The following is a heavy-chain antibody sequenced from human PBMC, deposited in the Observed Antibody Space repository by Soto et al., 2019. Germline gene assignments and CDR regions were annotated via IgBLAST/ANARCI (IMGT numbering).Heavy chain of an antibody. J-gene: IGHJ5*02. CDR3: ARSCSGGSYDCAWFDP. CDR2: IYPGDSDT. Sequence: LGESLKISCKGSGYSFTSYWIVWVRQMPGKGLEWMGIIYPGDSDTRYSPSFQGQVTISADKSISTAYLQWSSLKASDTAMYYCARSCSGGSYDCAWFDPWGQGTLVTVSS. CDR1: GYSFTSYW. V-gene: IGHV5-51*01. D-gene: IGHD2-15*01.